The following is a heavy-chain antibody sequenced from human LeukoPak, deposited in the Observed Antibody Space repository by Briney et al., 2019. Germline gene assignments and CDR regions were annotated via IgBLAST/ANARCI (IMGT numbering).Heavy chain of an antibody. Sequence: GGSLRLSCAASGFTFSGYWMHWVRQAPGKGLVWVSRIKSDGSSTTYADSVKGRFTVSRDNAKSTLYLQMNSLRAEDTAVYYCAVDTDYFEGLGFPRPALNDYWGQGTLVTVSS. CDR3: AVDTDYFEGLGFPRPALNDY. CDR1: GFTFSGYW. CDR2: IKSDGSST. V-gene: IGHV3-74*03. J-gene: IGHJ4*02. D-gene: IGHD3-22*01.